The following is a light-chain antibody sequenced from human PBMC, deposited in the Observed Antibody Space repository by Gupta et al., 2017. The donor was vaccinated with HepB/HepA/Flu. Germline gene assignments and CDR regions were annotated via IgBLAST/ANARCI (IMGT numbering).Light chain of an antibody. CDR3: QQRSNWPPPT. CDR2: DAS. V-gene: IGKV3-11*01. J-gene: IGKJ1*01. CDR1: QSVSSY. Sequence: EIVLTQSPATLSLSPGERATLSCRASQSVSSYSAWYQQKPGQAPRLLIYDASNRATGIPARFSGSGSGTDFTLTISSLEPEDFAVYYCQQRSNWPPPTFGQGTKVEIK.